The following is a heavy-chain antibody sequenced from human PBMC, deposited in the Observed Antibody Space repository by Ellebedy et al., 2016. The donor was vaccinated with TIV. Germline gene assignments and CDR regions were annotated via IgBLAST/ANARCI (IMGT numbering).Heavy chain of an antibody. Sequence: GSLRLSCTVSGGSISSYYWSWIRQPPGKGLEWIGYIYYSGSTNYNPSLKSRVTISVDTSKNQFSLKLSSVTAADTAVYYCARFEYSSSEGAFDYWGQGTLVTVSS. V-gene: IGHV4-59*01. CDR2: IYYSGST. D-gene: IGHD6-6*01. J-gene: IGHJ4*02. CDR1: GGSISSYY. CDR3: ARFEYSSSEGAFDY.